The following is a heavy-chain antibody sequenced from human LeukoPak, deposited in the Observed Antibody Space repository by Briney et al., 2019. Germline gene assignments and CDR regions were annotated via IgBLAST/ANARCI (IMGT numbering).Heavy chain of an antibody. D-gene: IGHD3-22*01. CDR1: GGTFSSYA. J-gene: IGHJ6*03. CDR3: ARGRVDYDSSGYPKSRYYYYYMDV. V-gene: IGHV1-69*06. CDR2: IIPIFGTA. Sequence: SVKVSCKASGGTFSSYAISWVRQAPGQGLEWMGGIIPIFGTANYAQKFQGRVTITADKSTSTAYMELSSLRSEDTAVYYCARGRVDYDSSGYPKSRYYYYYMDVWGKGTTVTVSS.